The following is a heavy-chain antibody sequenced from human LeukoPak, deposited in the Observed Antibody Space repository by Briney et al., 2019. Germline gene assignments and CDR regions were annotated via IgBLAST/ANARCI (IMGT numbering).Heavy chain of an antibody. V-gene: IGHV3-21*01. D-gene: IGHD3-16*02. CDR3: ARVGGLVIIDY. CDR2: ISSSSYI. Sequence: GGSLRLSCAASGFTFSSYSMNWVRQAPGKGLEWVSSISSSSYIYYADSVKGRFTISRDNAKNSLYLQMNSLRAEDTAVYYCARVGGLVIIDYWGQGTLVTVSS. J-gene: IGHJ4*02. CDR1: GFTFSSYS.